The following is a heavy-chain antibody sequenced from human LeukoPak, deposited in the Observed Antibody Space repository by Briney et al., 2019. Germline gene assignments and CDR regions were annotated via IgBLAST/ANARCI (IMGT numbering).Heavy chain of an antibody. V-gene: IGHV3-53*01. D-gene: IGHD2-15*01. CDR2: IYSGDTT. CDR1: GFIVSDSY. CDR3: ARGLGYCSGGSCYPTVAVAY. J-gene: IGHJ4*02. Sequence: GGSLRLSCAASGFIVSDSYMSWVRQAPGKGLEWVAYIYSGDTTHCADSVRGRVTISRDNFTNTLYLQMNSLRVEDTAVYYCARGLGYCSGGSCYPTVAVAYWGQGTLVTVSS.